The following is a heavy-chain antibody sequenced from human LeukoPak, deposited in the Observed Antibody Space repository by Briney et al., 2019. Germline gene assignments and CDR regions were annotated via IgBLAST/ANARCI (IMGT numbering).Heavy chain of an antibody. D-gene: IGHD6-19*01. J-gene: IGHJ4*02. CDR1: GGSINSDY. CDR3: ARHAGYSSGWYFDY. V-gene: IGHV4-59*01. Sequence: SETLSLTCTVAGGSINSDYWSWIRLPPGRGLEWIGYVSYSGSTYYSPSLKSRVTMSVQTSKRQFSLRLTSVTAADTAVYYCARHAGYSSGWYFDYWGQGTLVTVSS. CDR2: VSYSGST.